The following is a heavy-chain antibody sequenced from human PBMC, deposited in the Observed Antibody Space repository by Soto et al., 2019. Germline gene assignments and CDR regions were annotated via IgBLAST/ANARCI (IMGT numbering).Heavy chain of an antibody. D-gene: IGHD5-18*01. J-gene: IGHJ4*02. Sequence: ETLSLTCTVSGGSISSSSYYWGWIRQPPGKGLEWIGSIYYSGSTYYNPSLKSRVTISVDTSKNQFSLKLSSVTAADTAVYYCAGGGGYSYGTSDYWGQGTLVTVSS. CDR2: IYYSGST. CDR3: AGGGGYSYGTSDY. V-gene: IGHV4-39*01. CDR1: GGSISSSSYY.